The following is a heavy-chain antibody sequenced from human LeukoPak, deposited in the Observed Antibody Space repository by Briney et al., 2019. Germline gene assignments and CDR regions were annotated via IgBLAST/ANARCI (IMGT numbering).Heavy chain of an antibody. V-gene: IGHV3-33*01. CDR2: IWYDGRNR. Sequence: GGSLRLSCATSGFSFSGYGMHWVRQAPGKGLEWVALIWYDGRNRYYADSVEGRFTISRDIFENTLYLQMNSLKVEDTAVYYCVSPGGYDHRASITWGQGTMVSVST. CDR3: VSPGGYDHRASIT. CDR1: GFSFSGYG. J-gene: IGHJ4*02. D-gene: IGHD5-12*01.